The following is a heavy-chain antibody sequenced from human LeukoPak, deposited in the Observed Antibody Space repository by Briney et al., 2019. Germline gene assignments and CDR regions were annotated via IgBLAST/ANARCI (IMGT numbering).Heavy chain of an antibody. V-gene: IGHV3-23*01. CDR2: ISGSGGST. D-gene: IGHD3-10*01. CDR1: GFTFSSYA. Sequence: GGSLRLSCAASGFTFSSYAMSWVRQAPGKGLEWVSAISGSGGSTYYADPVKGRFTISRDNSKNTLYLQMNSLRAEDTAVYYCAKGTPYYYGSGSYPSPFDYWGQGTLVTVSS. CDR3: AKGTPYYYGSGSYPSPFDY. J-gene: IGHJ4*02.